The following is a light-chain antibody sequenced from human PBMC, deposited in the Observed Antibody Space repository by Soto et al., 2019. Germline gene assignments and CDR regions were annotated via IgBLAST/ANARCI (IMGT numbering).Light chain of an antibody. Sequence: QSALTQPASVSGSPGQSITVSCTGTSSDVGSYNLVSWYQQHPGKAPKLMIYEGSKRPSGVSNRFSGSKSGNTASLTISGLQAEDEADYYCCSYAGSSTPYVFGTATKVTVL. CDR2: EGS. J-gene: IGLJ1*01. CDR1: SSDVGSYNL. CDR3: CSYAGSSTPYV. V-gene: IGLV2-23*01.